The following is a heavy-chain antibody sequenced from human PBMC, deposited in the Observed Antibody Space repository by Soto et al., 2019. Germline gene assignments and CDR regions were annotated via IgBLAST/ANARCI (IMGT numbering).Heavy chain of an antibody. J-gene: IGHJ6*02. D-gene: IGHD6-6*01. Sequence: SETLSLTCNVSGGAIDRRCYYWCWIRHHPGKGRDGLGYIYDSGSTYYNPSLKCRVSITIDTSKNQFSLELISVTAADTTVYYCARVGTSSARRGSDVWGQGTTATVSS. V-gene: IGHV4-31*03. CDR2: IYDSGST. CDR3: ARVGTSSARRGSDV. CDR1: GGAIDRRCYY.